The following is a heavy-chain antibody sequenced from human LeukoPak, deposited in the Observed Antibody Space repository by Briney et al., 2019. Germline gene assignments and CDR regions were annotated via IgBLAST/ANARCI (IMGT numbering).Heavy chain of an antibody. CDR3: ARDGGAIGRWFDP. CDR2: IYYSGST. Sequence: SETLSLTCTVSGGSISPYCWSWIRQPPGKGLEWIGYIYYSGSTNYNPSLKSRVTMSVDTSKNHFSLELTSVTAADTAVYYCARDGGAIGRWFDPWGQGTLVTVSS. V-gene: IGHV4-59*12. D-gene: IGHD2/OR15-2a*01. J-gene: IGHJ5*02. CDR1: GGSISPYC.